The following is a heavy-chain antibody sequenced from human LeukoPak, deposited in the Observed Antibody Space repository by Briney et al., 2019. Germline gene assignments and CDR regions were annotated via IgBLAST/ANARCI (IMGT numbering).Heavy chain of an antibody. D-gene: IGHD3-9*01. CDR3: ARHDEDYDILTGQFDY. CDR1: GYSFTSYW. Sequence: GESLKISCKGSGYSFTSYWIGWVRPMPGKGLEWMGIIYPGDSDTRYSPSFQGQVTISADKSISTAYLQWSSLKASDTAMYYCARHDEDYDILTGQFDYWGQGTLVTVSS. V-gene: IGHV5-51*01. J-gene: IGHJ4*02. CDR2: IYPGDSDT.